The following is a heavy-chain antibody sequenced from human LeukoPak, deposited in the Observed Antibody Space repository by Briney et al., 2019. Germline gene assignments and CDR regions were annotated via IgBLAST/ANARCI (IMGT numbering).Heavy chain of an antibody. J-gene: IGHJ4*02. CDR3: AKEPHYDILTGSGGVDY. CDR1: GFTFSSYG. CDR2: ISYDGSNK. V-gene: IGHV3-30*18. D-gene: IGHD3-9*01. Sequence: GRSLRLSCAASGFTFSSYGMHWVRQAPGKGLEWVAVISYDGSNKYYADSVKGRFTISRDNSKNTLYLQMNSLRAEDTAVYYCAKEPHYDILTGSGGVDYWAREPWSPSPQ.